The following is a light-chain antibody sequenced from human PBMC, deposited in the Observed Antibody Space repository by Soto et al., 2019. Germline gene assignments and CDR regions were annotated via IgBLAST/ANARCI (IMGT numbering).Light chain of an antibody. Sequence: DIVMTQSPLSLPVTPGEPASISCRSSQSLLHSNGYNYLDWYLQKPGQSPPLLIYLGSNRSSGVPDRFSGSGSGTDFTLKISRVEAEDVGVYYCMQALQTPDTFGQGTKLEIK. CDR3: MQALQTPDT. CDR2: LGS. V-gene: IGKV2-28*01. CDR1: QSLLHSNGYNY. J-gene: IGKJ2*01.